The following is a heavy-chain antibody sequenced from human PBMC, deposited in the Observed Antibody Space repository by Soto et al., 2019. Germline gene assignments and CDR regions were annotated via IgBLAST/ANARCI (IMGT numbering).Heavy chain of an antibody. D-gene: IGHD2-15*01. CDR2: IIPIFGTA. V-gene: IGHV1-69*13. J-gene: IGHJ4*02. Sequence: SVKVSCKASGGTFSSYAISWVRQAPGQGLEWMGGIIPIFGTANYAQKFQGRVTITADESTSTAYMELSSLRSEDTAVYYCGRESRFCGGGGCYFLLGFDSGAQETPVTVPS. CDR1: GGTFSSYA. CDR3: GRESRFCGGGGCYFLLGFDS.